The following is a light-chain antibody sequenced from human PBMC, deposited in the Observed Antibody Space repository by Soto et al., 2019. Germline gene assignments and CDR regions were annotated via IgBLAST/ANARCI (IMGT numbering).Light chain of an antibody. Sequence: QSVLTQQPSVSGAPGQRVTISCTGSSSNIGAGYDVHWYQQLPGTAPKLLIYGNSNRPSGVPDRFSGSKSGTSASLAITGLQAEDEADYYCQSYDSSLSAPVVFGGGTKVTVL. J-gene: IGLJ2*01. V-gene: IGLV1-40*01. CDR1: SSNIGAGYD. CDR3: QSYDSSLSAPVV. CDR2: GNS.